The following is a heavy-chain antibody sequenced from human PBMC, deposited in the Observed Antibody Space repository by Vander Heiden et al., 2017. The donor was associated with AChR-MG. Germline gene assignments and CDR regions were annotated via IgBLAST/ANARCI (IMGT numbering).Heavy chain of an antibody. CDR3: ARARGRSVWGSYRLDY. CDR1: GGSISSYY. J-gene: IGHJ4*02. CDR2: IYYSGST. D-gene: IGHD3-16*02. V-gene: IGHV4-59*01. Sequence: QVQLQESGPGLVKPSETLSLTCTVSGGSISSYYWSWIRQPPGKGLEWIGYIYYSGSTNYNPSLKSRVTISVDTSKNQFSLKLSSVTAADTAVYYCARARGRSVWGSYRLDYWGQGTLVTVSS.